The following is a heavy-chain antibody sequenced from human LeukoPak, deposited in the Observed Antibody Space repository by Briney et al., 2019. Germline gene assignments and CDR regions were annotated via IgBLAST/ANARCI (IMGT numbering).Heavy chain of an antibody. CDR1: GGSISSYY. CDR3: ARGQHHYYYYGMDV. CDR2: IYYSGST. Sequence: SETLSLTCTVSGGSISSYYWSWIRQPPGKGLEWIGYIYYSGSTNYNPSLKSRVTISVDTSKNQFSLKLSSVTAADTAVYYCARGQHHYYYYGMDVWGQGTTVTVSS. V-gene: IGHV4-59*01. J-gene: IGHJ6*02.